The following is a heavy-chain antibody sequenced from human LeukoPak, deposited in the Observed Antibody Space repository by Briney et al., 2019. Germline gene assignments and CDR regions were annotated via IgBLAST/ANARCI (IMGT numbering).Heavy chain of an antibody. Sequence: WETLSLTCAVSGVSISSYYWNWIRQPPGKGLEWVGYIHYSGRTKYNPSLRSRLPISVTTSMNEFSLELSSVTAAHTAVYYCAGGPIGYCSSARCRFDYWGQRTLLTLCS. CDR1: GVSISSYY. J-gene: IGHJ4*02. CDR3: AGGPIGYCSSARCRFDY. V-gene: IGHV4-59*08. CDR2: IHYSGRT. D-gene: IGHD2-2*03.